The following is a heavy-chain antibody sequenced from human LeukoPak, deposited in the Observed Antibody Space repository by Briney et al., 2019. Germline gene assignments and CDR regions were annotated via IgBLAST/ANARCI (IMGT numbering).Heavy chain of an antibody. CDR3: ARRIVFGVVSPMGAFDI. V-gene: IGHV3-23*01. CDR1: GFTFSSYA. D-gene: IGHD3-3*01. Sequence: GGSLRLSCAASGFTFSSYAMNWVRQAPGKGLEWVSAITGSGGRTYYADSVKGRFTISRDNAKNSLYLQMNSLRAEDTAVYYCARRIVFGVVSPMGAFDIWGQGTMVTVSS. CDR2: ITGSGGRT. J-gene: IGHJ3*02.